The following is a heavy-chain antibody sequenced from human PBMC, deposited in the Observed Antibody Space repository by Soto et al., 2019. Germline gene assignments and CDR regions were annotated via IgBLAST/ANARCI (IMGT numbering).Heavy chain of an antibody. CDR3: ARVHPSSSSWGSWFDP. Sequence: GGSLRLSCAASGFTVSSNYMSWVRQAPGKGLEWVSVIYSGGSTYYADSVKGRFTISRDNSKNTLYLQMNSLRAEDTAVYYCARVHPSSSSWGSWFDPRGQRTLVTVSS. D-gene: IGHD6-6*01. J-gene: IGHJ5*02. V-gene: IGHV3-66*01. CDR2: IYSGGST. CDR1: GFTVSSNY.